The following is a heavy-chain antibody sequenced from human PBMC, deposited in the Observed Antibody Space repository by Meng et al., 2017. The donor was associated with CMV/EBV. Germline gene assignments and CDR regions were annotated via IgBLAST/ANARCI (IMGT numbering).Heavy chain of an antibody. CDR1: GGSFSGYY. CDR3: ARGSRRLPRFNWFDP. J-gene: IGHJ5*02. V-gene: IGHV4-34*01. Sequence: QVQLQQWGAGLLKPSETLSRTCAAYGGSFSGYYWSWIRQPPGKGLEWIGEINHSGSTNYNPSLKSRVTISVDTSKNQFSLKLSSVTAADTAVYYCARGSRRLPRFNWFDPWGQGTLVTVSS. D-gene: IGHD3-3*01. CDR2: INHSGST.